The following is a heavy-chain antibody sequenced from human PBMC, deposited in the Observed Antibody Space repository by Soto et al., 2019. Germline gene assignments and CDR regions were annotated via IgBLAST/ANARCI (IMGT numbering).Heavy chain of an antibody. V-gene: IGHV1-69*08. Sequence: GASVKVSCKASGGTFSSYTISWVRQAPGQGLEWMGRIIPILGTANYAQKFQGRVTITADKSTSTAYMELSSLRSEDTAVYYCARCPAAMLHYFDYWGQGTLVTVSS. CDR1: GGTFSSYT. CDR2: IIPILGTA. J-gene: IGHJ4*02. D-gene: IGHD2-2*01. CDR3: ARCPAAMLHYFDY.